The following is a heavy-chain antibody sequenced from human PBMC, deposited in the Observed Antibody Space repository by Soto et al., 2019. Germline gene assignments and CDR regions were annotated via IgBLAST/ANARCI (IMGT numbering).Heavy chain of an antibody. CDR3: AKESYYYDSSGYYYLPFDY. D-gene: IGHD3-22*01. Sequence: GGSLRLSCAASGFTFSSYAMSWVRQAPGKGLEWVSAISGSGGSTYYADSLKGRFTISRDNSKNTLFLQMNSLRAEDTAVYYCAKESYYYDSSGYYYLPFDYWGQGTLVTVSS. CDR1: GFTFSSYA. CDR2: ISGSGGST. J-gene: IGHJ4*02. V-gene: IGHV3-23*01.